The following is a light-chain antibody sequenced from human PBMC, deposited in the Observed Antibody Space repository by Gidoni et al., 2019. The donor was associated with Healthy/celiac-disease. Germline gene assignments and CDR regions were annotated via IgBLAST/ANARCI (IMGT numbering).Light chain of an antibody. CDR3: QSYDSCWV. CDR1: SGSIASNY. V-gene: IGLV6-57*04. Sequence: NFMLTQPHSVSESPGKTVTISCTRSSGSIASNYVQWYQQRPGSAPTTVIYEDNQRPSGVPDRFSGSIDSSSNSASLTISGLKTEDEADYYCQSYDSCWVFGGGTKLTVL. CDR2: EDN. J-gene: IGLJ3*02.